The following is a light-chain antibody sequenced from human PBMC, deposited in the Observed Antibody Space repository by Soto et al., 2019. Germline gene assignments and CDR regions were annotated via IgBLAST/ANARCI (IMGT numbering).Light chain of an antibody. V-gene: IGLV4-60*03. CDR3: ETWDTNTRI. CDR1: SGHSSYV. Sequence: QPVLTQSSSASASLGSSVKLTCTLSSGHSSYVIVWHQQQPGKAPRYLMKFESSGSYNKGSGVPDRFSGSSSGADRYLTISDLQSEDEADYSCETWDTNTRIFGGGTKLTVL. CDR2: FESSGSY. J-gene: IGLJ2*01.